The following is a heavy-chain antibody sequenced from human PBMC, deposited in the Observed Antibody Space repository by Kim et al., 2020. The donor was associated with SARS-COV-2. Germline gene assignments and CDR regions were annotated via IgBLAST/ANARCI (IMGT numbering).Heavy chain of an antibody. CDR3: AKERTVAVAGTTPPGY. V-gene: IGHV3-30*02. J-gene: IGHJ4*02. Sequence: SVKGRFTISRDNSKNTLYLQMNSLRAEDTAVYYCAKERTVAVAGTTPPGYWGQGTLVTVSS. D-gene: IGHD6-19*01.